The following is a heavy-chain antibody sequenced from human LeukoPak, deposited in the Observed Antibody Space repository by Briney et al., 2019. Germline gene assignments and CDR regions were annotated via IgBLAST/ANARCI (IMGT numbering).Heavy chain of an antibody. V-gene: IGHV1-46*01. J-gene: IGHJ6*02. CDR1: GYTFTSYY. CDR3: ARDTALVKAPVYYGMDV. Sequence: ASVKVSCKASGYTFTSYYMHWVRQAPGQGLEWMGIINPSGGSTSYAQKLQGRVTITRDTSTSTVYMELSSLKSEDTAVYYCARDTALVKAPVYYGMDVGGEGTTVTVS. D-gene: IGHD5-18*01. CDR2: INPSGGST.